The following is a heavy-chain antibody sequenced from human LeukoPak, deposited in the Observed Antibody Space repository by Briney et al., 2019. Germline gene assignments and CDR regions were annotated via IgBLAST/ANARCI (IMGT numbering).Heavy chain of an antibody. CDR3: AKDRKEAAPHNWLDP. D-gene: IGHD6-25*01. V-gene: IGHV3-23*01. CDR1: GFNFGDYD. CDR2: ISGSGGST. J-gene: IGHJ5*02. Sequence: GGSLRLSCAASGFNFGDYDMTWVRQAPGKGLEWVSAISGSGGSTYYADSVRGRFTIFRDNSKNTLYLQMYSLRAEDTAIYYCAKDRKEAAPHNWLDPWGQGTLVTVSS.